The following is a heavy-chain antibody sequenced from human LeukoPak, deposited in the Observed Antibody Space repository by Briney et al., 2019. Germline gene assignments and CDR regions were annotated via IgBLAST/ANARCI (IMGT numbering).Heavy chain of an antibody. Sequence: ASVTVSCTASGYTFTGYYMHWVRQAPGQGLEWMGWINPNSGGTNYAQKFQGRVTMTRDTSISTAYMELSRLRSDDTAVYYCARGNGGWHDLDWFDPWGQGTLVTVSS. CDR2: INPNSGGT. CDR1: GYTFTGYY. CDR3: ARGNGGWHDLDWFDP. J-gene: IGHJ5*02. V-gene: IGHV1-2*02. D-gene: IGHD6-19*01.